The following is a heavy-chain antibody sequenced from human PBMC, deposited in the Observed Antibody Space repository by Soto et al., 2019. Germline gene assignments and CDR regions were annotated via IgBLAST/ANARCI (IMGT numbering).Heavy chain of an antibody. D-gene: IGHD3-22*01. J-gene: IGHJ4*02. CDR1: GFTFDDYA. V-gene: IGHV3-9*01. Sequence: SLRLSCAASGFTFDDYAMHWVRQAPWKGLEWVSGISWNSGSIGYADSVKGRFTISRDNAKNSLYLQMNSLRAEDTALYYCAKDVYYDCSGRWGYFDSWGQGTLVTVPS. CDR2: ISWNSGSI. CDR3: AKDVYYDCSGRWGYFDS.